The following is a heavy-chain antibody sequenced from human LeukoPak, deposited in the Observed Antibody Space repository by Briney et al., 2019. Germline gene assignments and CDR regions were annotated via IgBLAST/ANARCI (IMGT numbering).Heavy chain of an antibody. J-gene: IGHJ4*02. Sequence: GGSLRLSCAASGFTFSSYWMHWVRQAPGKVLVWVSRINTDGSSTSYADSVKGRFTISRDNAKNTLYLQMNSLRAEDTAVYYCARDSPFSAVAGTFDYWGQGTLVTVSS. D-gene: IGHD6-19*01. CDR1: GFTFSSYW. CDR2: INTDGSST. CDR3: ARDSPFSAVAGTFDY. V-gene: IGHV3-74*01.